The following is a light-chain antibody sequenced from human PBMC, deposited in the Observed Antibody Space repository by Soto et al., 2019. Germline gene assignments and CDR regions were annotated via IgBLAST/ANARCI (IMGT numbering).Light chain of an antibody. CDR1: SSNIGNNA. J-gene: IGLJ2*01. CDR2: YDD. CDR3: AAWDDSLNGPV. Sequence: QSVLTQPPSVSEAPRQRVTISCSGSSSNIGNNAVNWYQQLPGKAPKLLIYYDDLLPSGVSDRFSGSKSGTSASLAISGRQAADEADYYCAAWDDSLNGPVFGGGTELTVL. V-gene: IGLV1-36*01.